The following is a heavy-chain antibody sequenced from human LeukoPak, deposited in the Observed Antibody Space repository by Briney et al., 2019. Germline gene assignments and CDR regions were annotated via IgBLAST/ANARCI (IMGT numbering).Heavy chain of an antibody. D-gene: IGHD3-10*01. J-gene: IGHJ4*02. CDR3: ARDGYYGSGSYYNDYFDY. Sequence: ASVKVSCKASGYTFTGYYMHWVRQAPGQGLEWMGWINPNSGGTNYAQKFQGRVTMTRDTSISTAYMELSRLRSDDTAVYYCARDGYYGSGSYYNDYFDYWGQGTLVTVSS. CDR1: GYTFTGYY. CDR2: INPNSGGT. V-gene: IGHV1-2*02.